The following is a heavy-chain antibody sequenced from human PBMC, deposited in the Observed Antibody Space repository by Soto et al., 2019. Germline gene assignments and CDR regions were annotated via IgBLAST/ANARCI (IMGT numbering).Heavy chain of an antibody. D-gene: IGHD4-17*01. Sequence: SETLSLTCTVSGVSISSGGYSWGWIRQHPGKGLEWIGNIYHSGRTYYNPSLKSRVIMSVDTSKNHSALHLNSVTAADTAMYFCAGVIGGDSEYYFDYWGQGTLVTVSS. V-gene: IGHV4-31*03. CDR1: GVSISSGGYS. CDR2: IYHSGRT. J-gene: IGHJ4*02. CDR3: AGVIGGDSEYYFDY.